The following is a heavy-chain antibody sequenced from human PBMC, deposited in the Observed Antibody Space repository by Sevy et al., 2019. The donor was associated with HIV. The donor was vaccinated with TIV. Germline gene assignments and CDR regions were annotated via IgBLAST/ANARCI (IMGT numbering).Heavy chain of an antibody. Sequence: SETLSLTCNVSGDSISSYFWSWFRQPPGKGLEWIGFFYYSGSSEYNPSLRSRVTISIDTSKKYLSMKLTSVTAADTAVYYCARDSAVVPRALVYWGQGTLVTVSS. CDR2: FYYSGSS. D-gene: IGHD2-15*01. CDR3: ARDSAVVPRALVY. V-gene: IGHV4-59*01. CDR1: GDSISSYF. J-gene: IGHJ4*02.